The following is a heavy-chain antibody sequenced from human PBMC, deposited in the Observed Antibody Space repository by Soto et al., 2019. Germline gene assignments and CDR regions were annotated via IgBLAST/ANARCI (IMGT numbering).Heavy chain of an antibody. V-gene: IGHV3-23*01. CDR3: AKPAEYKLGGGFAP. J-gene: IGHJ5*02. CDR2: ISAGGGNT. CDR1: GFSFSTYA. D-gene: IGHD7-27*01. Sequence: EVQLLESGGGLVQPGGSLRLSCAVSGFSFSTYAMSWVRQAPGKGLEWVSGISAGGGNTYYADSVRGRFTISRDNSKDTLNRQITSLRPEATAFYYWAKPAEYKLGGGFAPWGQGTLVTVSS.